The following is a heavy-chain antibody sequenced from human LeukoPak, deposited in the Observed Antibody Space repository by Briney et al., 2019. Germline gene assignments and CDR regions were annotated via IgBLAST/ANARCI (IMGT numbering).Heavy chain of an antibody. Sequence: SVKVSCKASGGTFSSYAISWVRQAPGQGLEWMGGIIPIFGTANYAQKFQGRVTITTDESTSTAYMELSSLRSEDTAVYYCAGDSGWYGGPYYYMDVWGKGTTVTVSS. CDR1: GGTFSSYA. D-gene: IGHD6-19*01. V-gene: IGHV1-69*05. CDR2: IIPIFGTA. CDR3: AGDSGWYGGPYYYMDV. J-gene: IGHJ6*03.